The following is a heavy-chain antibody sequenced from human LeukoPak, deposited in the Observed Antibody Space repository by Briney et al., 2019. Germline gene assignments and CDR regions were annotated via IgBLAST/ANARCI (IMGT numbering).Heavy chain of an antibody. CDR3: ARYSGYYYDSSGYPFFDY. J-gene: IGHJ4*02. CDR2: IYYSGST. D-gene: IGHD3-22*01. Sequence: PSETLSLTCTVSGGSISSSSYYWGWIRQPPGKGLEWIGSIYYSGSTYYNPSLKSRVTISVDTSKNQFTLKLSSVTAADTAVCYCARYSGYYYDSSGYPFFDYWGQGTLVTVSS. V-gene: IGHV4-39*01. CDR1: GGSISSSSYY.